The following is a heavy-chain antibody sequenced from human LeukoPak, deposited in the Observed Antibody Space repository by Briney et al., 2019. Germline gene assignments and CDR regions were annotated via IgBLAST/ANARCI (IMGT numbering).Heavy chain of an antibody. CDR2: IIPILGIA. J-gene: IGHJ5*02. D-gene: IGHD2-15*01. CDR3: ARTDRGGSPWPDKQYNWFDP. CDR1: GGTFISYA. V-gene: IGHV1-69*04. Sequence: GASVKVSCKASGGTFISYAISWVRQAPGQGLEWMGRIIPILGIANYAQKFQGRVTITADKSTSTAYMELSSLRSEDTAVYYCARTDRGGSPWPDKQYNWFDPWGQGTLVTVSS.